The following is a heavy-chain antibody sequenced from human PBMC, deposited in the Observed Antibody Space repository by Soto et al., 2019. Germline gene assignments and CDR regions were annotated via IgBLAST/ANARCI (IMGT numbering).Heavy chain of an antibody. D-gene: IGHD5-12*01. CDR3: ARAGGYVDIYLSGFDY. CDR2: IYYSGST. Sequence: QVQLQESGPGLVKPSQTLSLTCTVSGDSIPSGGSYCSWIRQHPGKGLEWIGYIYYSGSTDYNPSLKSRITIALDTSKNQFFLKLSSVTAADTAVYYCARAGGYVDIYLSGFDYWGQGTLVPVSS. CDR1: GDSIPSGGSY. J-gene: IGHJ4*02. V-gene: IGHV4-31*03.